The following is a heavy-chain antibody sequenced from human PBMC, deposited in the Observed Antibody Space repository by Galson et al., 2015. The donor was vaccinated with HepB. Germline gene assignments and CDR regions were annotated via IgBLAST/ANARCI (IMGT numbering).Heavy chain of an antibody. V-gene: IGHV3-48*03. CDR1: GFTFSSYE. CDR3: ARAPPHYDILTGPDY. D-gene: IGHD3-9*01. CDR2: ISSSGSTI. Sequence: SLRLSCAASGFTFSSYEMNWVRQAPGKGLEWVSYISSSGSTIYYADSVKGRFTISRDNAKNSLYLQMNSLRAEDTAVYYCARAPPHYDILTGPDYWGQGTLVTVSS. J-gene: IGHJ4*02.